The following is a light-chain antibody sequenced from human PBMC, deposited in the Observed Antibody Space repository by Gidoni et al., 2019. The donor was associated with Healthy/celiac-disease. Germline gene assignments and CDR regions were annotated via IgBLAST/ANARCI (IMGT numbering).Light chain of an antibody. J-gene: IGKJ1*01. V-gene: IGKV1-9*01. CDR3: QHLNTYPRT. Sequence: DIQLTQSPSFLSASVGDRVTITCRASQGINSYLAWYQQEPGRAPKLLIYAASTLQSGVPSRFSGSGSGTAFTLTISSLQPEDSATYYCQHLNTYPRTFGQGTKVEIK. CDR2: AAS. CDR1: QGINSY.